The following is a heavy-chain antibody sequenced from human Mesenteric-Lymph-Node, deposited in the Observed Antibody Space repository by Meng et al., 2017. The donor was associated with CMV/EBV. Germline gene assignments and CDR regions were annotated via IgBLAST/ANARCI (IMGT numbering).Heavy chain of an antibody. CDR3: AKRYSNYGGLFDY. V-gene: IGHV3-23*01. D-gene: IGHD4-11*01. CDR1: GFTFEEDA. CDR2: ISGSGGST. Sequence: GGSLRLSCAASGFTFEEDAMHWVRQAPGKGLEWVSAISGSGGSTYYADSVKGRFTISRDNSKNTLYLQMNSLRAEDTAVYYCAKRYSNYGGLFDYWGQGTLVTVSS. J-gene: IGHJ4*02.